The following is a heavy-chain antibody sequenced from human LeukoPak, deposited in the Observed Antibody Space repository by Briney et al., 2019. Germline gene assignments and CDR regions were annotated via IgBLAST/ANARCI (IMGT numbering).Heavy chain of an antibody. CDR1: GFTFNNYA. V-gene: IGHV3-23*01. D-gene: IGHD6-13*01. J-gene: IGHJ5*02. Sequence: GGSLRLSCVASGFTFNNYAMSWVRQAPGKGLEWVSAISGSGGSTYYADSVKGRFTISRDNSKNTLYLQMNSLRAEDTAVYYCAKDLDGYSSSWGSFDPWGQGTLVTVSS. CDR3: AKDLDGYSSSWGSFDP. CDR2: ISGSGGST.